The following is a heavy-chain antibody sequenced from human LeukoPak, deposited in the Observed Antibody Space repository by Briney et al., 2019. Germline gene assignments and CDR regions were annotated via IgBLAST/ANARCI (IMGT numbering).Heavy chain of an antibody. Sequence: SETLSLTCTVSGGSISSYYWSWIRQPPGKGLEWIGYIYYSGSTNYNPSLKSRVTISVDTSKNQFSLKLSSVTAADTAVYYCARWGSYYDFWSGYYNWFDPWGQGTLVTVSS. CDR1: GGSISSYY. V-gene: IGHV4-59*12. D-gene: IGHD3-3*01. J-gene: IGHJ5*02. CDR3: ARWGSYYDFWSGYYNWFDP. CDR2: IYYSGST.